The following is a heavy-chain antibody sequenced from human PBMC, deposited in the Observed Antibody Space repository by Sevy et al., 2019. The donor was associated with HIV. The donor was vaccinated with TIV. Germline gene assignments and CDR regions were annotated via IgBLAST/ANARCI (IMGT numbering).Heavy chain of an antibody. J-gene: IGHJ3*02. CDR2: ISSSSSYI. D-gene: IGHD6-19*01. V-gene: IGHV3-21*01. Sequence: GGSLRLSCAASGFTFSSYSMNWVRQAPGKGLEWVSSISSSSSYIYYADSVKGRFTISRDNAKNSLYLQMNSLRAEDTAVCYCARDLGAVADFDIWGQGTMVTVSS. CDR1: GFTFSSYS. CDR3: ARDLGAVADFDI.